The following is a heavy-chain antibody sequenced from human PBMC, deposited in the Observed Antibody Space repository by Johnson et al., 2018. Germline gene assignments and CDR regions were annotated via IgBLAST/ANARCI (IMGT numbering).Heavy chain of an antibody. D-gene: IGHD1-26*01. Sequence: VQLVESGGGLVQPGGSLRLSRAASGFTFSSYAMSWVRQAPGKGLEWVSAISGSGGSTSYADSVKGRFPISRDNSKTTRYLQMNSLRAEETAVDYCAKGHRFGSDYPEYFQHWGQGTLVTVSS. J-gene: IGHJ1*01. CDR2: ISGSGGST. CDR1: GFTFSSYA. CDR3: AKGHRFGSDYPEYFQH. V-gene: IGHV3-23*04.